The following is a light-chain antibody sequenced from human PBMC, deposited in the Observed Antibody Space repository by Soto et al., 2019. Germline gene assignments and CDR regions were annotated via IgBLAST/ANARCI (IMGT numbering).Light chain of an antibody. CDR1: QGIRND. CDR3: LQHNSYPFT. CDR2: GAS. J-gene: IGKJ3*01. V-gene: IGKV1-17*01. Sequence: DIQMTQSPSPLSASVGDRVTITCRASQGIRNDLSWYQQKPGKAPKRLIYGASSLQSGVPSRFSGSGSGTEFTLTISSLLPEDFATYFCLQHNSYPFTFGPGTKVDIK.